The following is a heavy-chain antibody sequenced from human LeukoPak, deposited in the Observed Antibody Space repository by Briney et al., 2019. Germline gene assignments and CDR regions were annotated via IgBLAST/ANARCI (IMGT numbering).Heavy chain of an antibody. CDR3: AKRDGYCSSTSCLYYYYMDV. J-gene: IGHJ6*03. V-gene: IGHV3-23*01. D-gene: IGHD2-2*01. CDR1: EFTFSSYA. Sequence: GGSLRLSCAASEFTFSSYAMSWVRQAPGKGLEWVSGISGSGGSTYYADSVKGRFTISRDNSKNTLYLQMNSLRAEDTAVYYCAKRDGYCSSTSCLYYYYMDVWGKGTTVTVSS. CDR2: ISGSGGST.